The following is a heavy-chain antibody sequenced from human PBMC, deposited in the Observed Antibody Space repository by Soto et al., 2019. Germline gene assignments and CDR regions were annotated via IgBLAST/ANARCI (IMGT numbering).Heavy chain of an antibody. J-gene: IGHJ4*02. D-gene: IGHD6-6*01. CDR1: GFTFSSYG. CDR2: IWYDGSNK. V-gene: IGHV3-33*01. Sequence: GGSLRLSCAASGFTFSSYGMHWVRQAPGKGLEWVAVIWYDGSNKYYPDSVKGRFTISRDTSKNTLYLQMDSLRAEDTAVYYCARDIAASRSDYWGQGTLVTSPQ. CDR3: ARDIAASRSDY.